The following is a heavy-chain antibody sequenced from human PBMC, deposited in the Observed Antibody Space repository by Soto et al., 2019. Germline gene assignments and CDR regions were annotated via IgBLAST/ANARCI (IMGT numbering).Heavy chain of an antibody. CDR3: AGDLGGRKAGTYY. D-gene: IGHD6-19*01. CDR1: GGSISSSNW. Sequence: QVQLQESGPGLVKPSGTLSLTCAVSGGSISSSNWWSWVRQPPGKGLEWIGEIYHSGRTNSNPSLTSRVTISVDTSKNQFSLKLSSVTAADTAVYYCAGDLGGRKAGTYYWGQGTLVTVSS. V-gene: IGHV4-4*02. J-gene: IGHJ4*02. CDR2: IYHSGRT.